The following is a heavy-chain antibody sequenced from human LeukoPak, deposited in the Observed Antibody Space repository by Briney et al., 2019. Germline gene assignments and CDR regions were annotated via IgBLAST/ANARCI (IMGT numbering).Heavy chain of an antibody. Sequence: SGPTLVNPTQTLTLTCTFSGFSLRSPGVGVGWIRQPPGKALEWLALVYWNDAKRYSPSLRTRLTITKDSAKNQVVLTMTNMDPMDTATYYCTHQDADTTMVPLSWGQGTLVTVSS. V-gene: IGHV2-5*01. CDR2: VYWNDAK. J-gene: IGHJ5*02. CDR1: GFSLRSPGVG. CDR3: THQDADTTMVPLS. D-gene: IGHD5-18*01.